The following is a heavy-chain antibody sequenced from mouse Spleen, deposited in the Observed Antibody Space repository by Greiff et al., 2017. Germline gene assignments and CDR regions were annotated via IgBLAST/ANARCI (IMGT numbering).Heavy chain of an antibody. CDR3: AREDGYDNWYFDV. Sequence: EVMLVESGPSLVKPSQTLSLTCSVTGDSITSGYWNWIRKFPGNKLEYMGYISYSGSTYYNPSLKSRISITRDTSKNQYYLQLNSVTTEDTATYYCAREDGYDNWYFDVWGAGTTVTVSS. CDR2: ISYSGST. CDR1: GDSITSGY. J-gene: IGHJ1*01. V-gene: IGHV3-8*02. D-gene: IGHD2-2*01.